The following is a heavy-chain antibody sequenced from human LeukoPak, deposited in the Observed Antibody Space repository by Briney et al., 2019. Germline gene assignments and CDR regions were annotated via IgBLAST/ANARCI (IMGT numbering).Heavy chain of an antibody. V-gene: IGHV1-46*01. D-gene: IGHD3-3*01. Sequence: ASVKVSCKASGYTFTSYHMHWVRQAPGQGLEWMGIINPSGGSTSYAQKFQGRVTMTRDTSTSTVYMELSSMRSEDTAVYYCARDERQGPYYDFWSGYLNWGQGTLVTVSS. CDR1: GYTFTSYH. CDR3: ARDERQGPYYDFWSGYLN. CDR2: INPSGGST. J-gene: IGHJ4*02.